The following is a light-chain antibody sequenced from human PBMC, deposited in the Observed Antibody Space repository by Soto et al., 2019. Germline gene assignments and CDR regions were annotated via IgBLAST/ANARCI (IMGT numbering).Light chain of an antibody. J-gene: IGLJ2*01. CDR2: EVS. V-gene: IGLV2-14*01. CDR1: SSDVGFYNY. Sequence: QSVLTQPASVSGSPGQSISISCTGTSSDVGFYNYVSWYQQHPGKAPKLMISEVSNRPSGVSNRFSGSKSGNTASLTISGLQAEDEAHYYCSSYTCSSTLVFGGGTKVTVL. CDR3: SSYTCSSTLV.